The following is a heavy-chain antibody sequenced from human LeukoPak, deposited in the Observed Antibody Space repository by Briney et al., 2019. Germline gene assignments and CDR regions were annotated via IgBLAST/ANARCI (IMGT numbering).Heavy chain of an antibody. CDR2: LYDGGST. CDR1: GFTVNSDY. J-gene: IGHJ5*02. CDR3: AGHDWFDP. Sequence: GGSLRLSCAASGFTVNSDYMSWVRQAPGKGLEWVSVLYDGGSTYYADSVKGSFTISRDNSKNTVYLQMNNLRAEDTAVYYCAGHDWFDPWGRGTLVTVSS. V-gene: IGHV3-66*04.